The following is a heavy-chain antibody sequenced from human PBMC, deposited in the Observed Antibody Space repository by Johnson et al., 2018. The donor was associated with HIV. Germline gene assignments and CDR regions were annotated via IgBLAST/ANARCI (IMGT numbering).Heavy chain of an antibody. CDR1: GFTFSSYA. CDR3: AKGGSSNDAFDI. D-gene: IGHD6-13*01. J-gene: IGHJ3*02. Sequence: EVQLVESGGGVVQPGRSLRLSCAASGFTFSSYAMHWVRQAPGKGLEWVSAISGSGGSTYYADSVKGRFTISRDNSKNTLYLQMNSMRAEDTAVYYCAKGGSSNDAFDIWGQGTMVTVSS. V-gene: IGHV3-23*04. CDR2: ISGSGGST.